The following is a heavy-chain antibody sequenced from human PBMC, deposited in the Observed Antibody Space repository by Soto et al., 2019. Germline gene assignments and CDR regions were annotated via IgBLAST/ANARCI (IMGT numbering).Heavy chain of an antibody. CDR1: GGSFSGYY. CDR3: ARGRIQYYDRSGYSQ. J-gene: IGHJ4*02. V-gene: IGHV4-34*01. Sequence: SETLSLTCGVYGGSFSGYYWSWIRQPPGKGLEWIGEINHSGSTNYNPSLESRLTILVDTSKNQFSLKLSSVTAADTAVYYCARGRIQYYDRSGYSQWGQGTLVTVSS. CDR2: INHSGST. D-gene: IGHD3-22*01.